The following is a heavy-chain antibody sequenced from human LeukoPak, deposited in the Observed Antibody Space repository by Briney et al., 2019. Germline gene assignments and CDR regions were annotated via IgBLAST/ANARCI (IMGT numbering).Heavy chain of an antibody. J-gene: IGHJ3*01. V-gene: IGHV3-23*01. CDR1: GFTFSSYW. CDR2: ISGSGGST. D-gene: IGHD3-22*01. Sequence: GGSLRLSCAASGFTFSSYWMTWVRQAPGKGLEWVSAISGSGGSTYYADSVKGRFTISRDNSKNTLYLQMNSLRAEDTAVYYCAKDLFSVGYYYDSSGYLSPDWGQGTMVTVSS. CDR3: AKDLFSVGYYYDSSGYLSPD.